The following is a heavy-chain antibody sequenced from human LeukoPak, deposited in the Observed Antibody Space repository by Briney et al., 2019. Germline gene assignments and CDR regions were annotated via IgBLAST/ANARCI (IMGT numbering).Heavy chain of an antibody. J-gene: IGHJ5*02. CDR2: INPNSGGT. D-gene: IGHD5-18*01. CDR1: GYTFTGYY. Sequence: EVSVKVSCKASGYTFTGYYMHWVRQAPGQGLEWMGWINPNSGGTNYAQKFQGRATMTRDTSISTAYMELSRLRSDDTAVYYCARGYSYGYGDWFDPWGQGTLVTVSS. CDR3: ARGYSYGYGDWFDP. V-gene: IGHV1-2*02.